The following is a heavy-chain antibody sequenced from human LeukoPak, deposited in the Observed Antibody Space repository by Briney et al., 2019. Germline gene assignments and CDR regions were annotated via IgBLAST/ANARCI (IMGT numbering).Heavy chain of an antibody. CDR2: INVGNGNT. CDR1: GYTFTSYA. Sequence: ASVKVSCNASGYTFTSYAMHWVRQAPGQRLEWMGWINVGNGNTKYSQEFQGRVTITRDTSASTAYMELSSLRSEDMAVYYCARSARPYCSGGSCYRDPLDYWGQGTLVTVSS. D-gene: IGHD2-15*01. CDR3: ARSARPYCSGGSCYRDPLDY. V-gene: IGHV1-3*03. J-gene: IGHJ4*02.